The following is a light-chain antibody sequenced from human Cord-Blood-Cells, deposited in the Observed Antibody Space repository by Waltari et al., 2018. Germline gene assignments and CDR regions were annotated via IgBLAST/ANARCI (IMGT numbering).Light chain of an antibody. CDR3: SSYTSSSTLYV. CDR1: SRAVGGFNY. Sequence: QSALTQPASVSGSPGPSITISCPGTSRAVGGFNYFSWYKQHPGKAPKLMIYEVSNRPSGVSNRFSCPKSGNTASLTISGLQAEDEADYYCSSYTSSSTLYVFGTGTKVTVL. V-gene: IGLV2-14*01. J-gene: IGLJ1*01. CDR2: EVS.